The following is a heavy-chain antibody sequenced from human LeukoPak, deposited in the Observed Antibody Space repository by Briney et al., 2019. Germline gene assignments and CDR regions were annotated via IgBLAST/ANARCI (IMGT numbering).Heavy chain of an antibody. J-gene: IGHJ6*03. CDR1: SGSISSGGCY. Sequence: SETLSLTCTVSSGSISSGGCYWSWIRHLPGKGLEWIGYIYSSGTTYYNPSLNSRVSISVDTSKNQFSLKLTSVTAADTAIYYCASRCGDYYNYFYYYMDVWGKGTTVTVSS. V-gene: IGHV4-31*03. CDR3: ASRCGDYYNYFYYYMDV. D-gene: IGHD4-17*01. CDR2: IYSSGTT.